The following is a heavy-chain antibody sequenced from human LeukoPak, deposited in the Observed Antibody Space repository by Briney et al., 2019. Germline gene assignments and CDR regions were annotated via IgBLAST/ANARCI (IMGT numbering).Heavy chain of an antibody. D-gene: IGHD6-13*01. V-gene: IGHV3-49*04. J-gene: IGHJ5*02. CDR3: TRSSSLPLLFDP. Sequence: PGQSLRLSCTASGFTFGDYAMSWVRQAPGKGLEWVGFIRSKAYGGTTEYAASVKGRFTISRDDSKSIAYLQMNSLKTEDTAVYYCTRSSSLPLLFDPWGQGTLVTVSS. CDR1: GFTFGDYA. CDR2: IRSKAYGGTT.